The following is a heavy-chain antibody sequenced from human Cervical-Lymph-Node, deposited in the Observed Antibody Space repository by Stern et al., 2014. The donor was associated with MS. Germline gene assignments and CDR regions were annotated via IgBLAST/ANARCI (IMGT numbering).Heavy chain of an antibody. CDR2: ISYDGSNK. Sequence: MPLVESGGGVVQPGRSLRLSCAASGFTFSSYGMHWVRQAPGKGLEWVAVISYDGSNKYYADSVKGRFTISRDNSKNTLYLQMNSLRAEDTAVYYCAILVSFDYWGQGTLVTVSS. J-gene: IGHJ4*02. CDR3: AILVSFDY. D-gene: IGHD3-16*01. CDR1: GFTFSSYG. V-gene: IGHV3-30*03.